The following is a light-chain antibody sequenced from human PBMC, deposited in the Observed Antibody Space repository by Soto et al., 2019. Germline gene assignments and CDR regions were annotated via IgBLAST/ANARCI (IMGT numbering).Light chain of an antibody. J-gene: IGKJ4*01. V-gene: IGKV3-15*01. CDR1: QSISSN. CDR3: QQYNSWVT. CDR2: GAS. Sequence: EIVMTQSPATLSVSPGERATLSCRASQSISSNLAWYQQKPGQAPRLLIYGASTRATGVPARFSGSGSGTEFTLTISSLQSEDFAVYYCQQYNSWVTFGGGTKV.